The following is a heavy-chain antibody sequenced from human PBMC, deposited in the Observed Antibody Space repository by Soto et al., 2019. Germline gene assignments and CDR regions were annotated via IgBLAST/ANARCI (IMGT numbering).Heavy chain of an antibody. D-gene: IGHD1-1*01. V-gene: IGHV3-74*01. CDR3: VRGTSAWKGVDV. CDR1: GFLFRSYW. Sequence: EVQLVESGGDLVQPGESLRLSCVPSGFLFRSYWMHWVCQPPAKGLVWVSEIRPDGSNTNYADSVRGRFTMSRDNAKNALYLQMNSLRVEDTGVYYCVRGTSAWKGVDVWGQGTTVIVSS. J-gene: IGHJ6*02. CDR2: IRPDGSNT.